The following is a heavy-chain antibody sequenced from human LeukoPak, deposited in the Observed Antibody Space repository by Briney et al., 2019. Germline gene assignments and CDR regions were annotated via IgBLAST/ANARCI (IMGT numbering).Heavy chain of an antibody. CDR3: ARHMVRGVIKSETFDY. CDR1: GFTFSSYE. D-gene: IGHD3-10*01. Sequence: GSLRLSCAASGFTFSSYEMNWVRQAPGKGLEWVSSISSSSSYIYYADSVKGRFTISRDNAKNSLYLQMNSLRAEDTAVYYCARHMVRGVIKSETFDYWGQGTLVTVSS. J-gene: IGHJ4*02. CDR2: ISSSSSYI. V-gene: IGHV3-21*01.